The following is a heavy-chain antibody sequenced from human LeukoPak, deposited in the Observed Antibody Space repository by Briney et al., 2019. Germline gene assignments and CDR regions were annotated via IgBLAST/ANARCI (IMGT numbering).Heavy chain of an antibody. D-gene: IGHD3-22*01. CDR1: GFTFSNHG. V-gene: IGHV3-23*01. Sequence: GGSLRLSCAASGFTFSNHGMNWVRQAPGKGLEWVSGISPSGDIRYYADSVKGRFTISRDNAKNSLYLQMNSLRAEDTAVYYCASDFHRYYYDSSGYNAFDIWGQGTMVTVSS. CDR2: ISPSGDIR. J-gene: IGHJ3*02. CDR3: ASDFHRYYYDSSGYNAFDI.